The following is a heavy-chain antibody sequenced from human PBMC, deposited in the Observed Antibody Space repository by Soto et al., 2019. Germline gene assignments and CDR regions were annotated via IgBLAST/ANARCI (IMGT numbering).Heavy chain of an antibody. CDR1: GFNFKKFA. Sequence: EVQLLESGGGVVQPGGSLRLSCVASGFNFKKFAMAWVRQAPGEGLEWVSGISCCGVSTSYADSVKGRFSTARDDSKNTLSLQMNGLRVEDTAQYFCAKADGEQWLIPHLDNWGQGTLVTVS. CDR2: ISCCGVST. D-gene: IGHD6-19*01. J-gene: IGHJ4*02. CDR3: AKADGEQWLIPHLDN. V-gene: IGHV3-23*01.